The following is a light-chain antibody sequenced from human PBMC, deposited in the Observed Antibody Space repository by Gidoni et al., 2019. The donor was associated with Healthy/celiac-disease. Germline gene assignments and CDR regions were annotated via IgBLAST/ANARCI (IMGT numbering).Light chain of an antibody. CDR2: WAS. Sequence: VMTQSPDSLAVSLGERATINCKSSQSVLYSSNNKNYLAWYQQKPGQPPKLLIYWASTRESGVPDRFSGSGSGTDFTLTISSLQAEDVAVYYCQQYYSTPLTFGGGTKVEIK. J-gene: IGKJ4*01. CDR1: QSVLYSSNNKNY. CDR3: QQYYSTPLT. V-gene: IGKV4-1*01.